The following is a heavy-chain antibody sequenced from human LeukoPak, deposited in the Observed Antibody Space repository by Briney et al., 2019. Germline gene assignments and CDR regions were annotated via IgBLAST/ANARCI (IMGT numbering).Heavy chain of an antibody. D-gene: IGHD6-13*01. CDR1: GFTFSSYL. CDR3: AGGISATGGG. CDR2: INNDGSST. J-gene: IGHJ3*01. V-gene: IGHV3-74*01. Sequence: GGSLRLSCAASGFTFSSYLMHWIRQAPGKGLVWVSRINNDGSSTNYADSVKGRFTISRDNAKNTVYLQMNSLRGEDTAVYYCAGGISATGGGWGQGTMVTVSS.